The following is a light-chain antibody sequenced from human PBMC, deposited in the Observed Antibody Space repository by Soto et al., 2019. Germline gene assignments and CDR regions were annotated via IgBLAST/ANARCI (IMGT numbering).Light chain of an antibody. CDR2: GVS. J-gene: IGKJ2*01. CDR1: QSLSSNY. V-gene: IGKV3-20*01. Sequence: EIVLTQSPGTLSLSPGERATLSCRASQSLSSNYLDWYQLKPGQAPRLLIYGVSNRATGIPDRFRGSGSETVFTLTIARLGYEDFAVYYCQQFGGSLYTFGQGTKLELK. CDR3: QQFGGSLYT.